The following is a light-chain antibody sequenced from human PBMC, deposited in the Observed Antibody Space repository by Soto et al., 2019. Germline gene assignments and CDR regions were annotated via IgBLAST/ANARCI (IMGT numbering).Light chain of an antibody. CDR1: QSVSSK. CDR2: SAS. J-gene: IGKJ1*01. V-gene: IGKV3-15*01. CDR3: HQYNHWLTWT. Sequence: EIVMTQSPATLSLSPGQRAMLCFRSSQSVSSKLAWYQQRPGQAPRLLIYSASTRATGIPARFSGSGSGTEFTLTISSLQSEDFAVYYCHQYNHWLTWTFGQGTKVDIK.